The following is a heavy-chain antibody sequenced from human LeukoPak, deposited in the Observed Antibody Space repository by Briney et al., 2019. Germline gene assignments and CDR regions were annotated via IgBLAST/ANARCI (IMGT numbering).Heavy chain of an antibody. D-gene: IGHD6-13*01. J-gene: IGHJ4*02. Sequence: PGGSLRLSCAASGFTFNNYAMGWVRQPPGKGLEWLSAIDGGGDAIKYADSVKGRFTISRDNSKNTLYLQMNSLRAEDTAVYYCARTPPRGLGIAAAPEPYYFDYWGQGTLVTVSS. V-gene: IGHV3-23*01. CDR2: IDGGGDAI. CDR1: GFTFNNYA. CDR3: ARTPPRGLGIAAAPEPYYFDY.